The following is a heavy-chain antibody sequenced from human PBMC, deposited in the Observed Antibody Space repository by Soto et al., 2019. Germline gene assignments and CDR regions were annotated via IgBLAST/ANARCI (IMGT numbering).Heavy chain of an antibody. CDR3: ARLERGSSGVIDY. J-gene: IGHJ4*02. CDR1: GFTFSSYW. V-gene: IGHV3-7*03. D-gene: IGHD6-6*01. CDR2: IKQDGSEK. Sequence: EVQLVESGGGLVQPGGSLRLSCAASGFTFSSYWMSWVRQAPGKGLEWVANIKQDGSEKYYVDSVKGRFTISRDNAKNSLYLQMNSLRAEVTAVYYCARLERGSSGVIDYWGQGTLVTVSS.